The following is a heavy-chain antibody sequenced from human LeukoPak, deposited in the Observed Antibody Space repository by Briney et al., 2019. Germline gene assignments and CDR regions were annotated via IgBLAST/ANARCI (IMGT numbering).Heavy chain of an antibody. D-gene: IGHD3-22*01. V-gene: IGHV4-34*01. CDR2: INHSGST. CDR3: ARVRSGSNFDY. J-gene: IGHJ4*02. Sequence: SETLSLTCAVYGGSFSGYYWSWIRQPPGKGLEWIGEINHSGSTNYNPSLKSRVTISVDTSKNQFSLKLSSVTAADTAVYYCARVRSGSNFDYWGQGTLVTVSS. CDR1: GGSFSGYY.